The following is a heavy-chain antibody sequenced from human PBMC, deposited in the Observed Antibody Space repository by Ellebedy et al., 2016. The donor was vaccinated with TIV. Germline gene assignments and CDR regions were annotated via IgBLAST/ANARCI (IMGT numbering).Heavy chain of an antibody. CDR2: ILVGSTYT. V-gene: IGHV1-58*01. Sequence: ASVKVSCKASGITFVSSVVQWVRQARGQRLEWIGWILVGSTYTNYAQRFEERVTITRDMSSDTAYLELRSLRSEDTAIYYCAADYRAYGSGQDAFDLWGQGTMVSVSS. J-gene: IGHJ3*01. CDR1: GITFVSSV. D-gene: IGHD3-10*01. CDR3: AADYRAYGSGQDAFDL.